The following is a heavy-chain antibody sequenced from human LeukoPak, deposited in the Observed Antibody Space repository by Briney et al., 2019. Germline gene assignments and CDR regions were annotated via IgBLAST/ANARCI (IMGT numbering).Heavy chain of an antibody. J-gene: IGHJ4*02. CDR3: ARGLPGDSSGYYGY. Sequence: GASVKVSCKASGGTFSSYAISWVRQAPGQGLEWMGGIIPIFGTANYAQKFQGRVTITADESTSTAYMELSSLRSVDTAMYYCARGLPGDSSGYYGYWGQGTLVTVSS. CDR2: IIPIFGTA. D-gene: IGHD3-22*01. V-gene: IGHV1-69*13. CDR1: GGTFSSYA.